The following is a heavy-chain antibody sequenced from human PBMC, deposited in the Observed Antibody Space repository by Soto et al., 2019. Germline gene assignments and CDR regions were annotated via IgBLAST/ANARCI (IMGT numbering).Heavy chain of an antibody. CDR1: GYTFTSYY. CDR3: AREGITVTNGNRHYYYYCMDV. J-gene: IGHJ6*02. CDR2: INPSGGST. Sequence: ASVKVSCKASGYTFTSYYMHWVRQAPGQGLEWMGIINPSGGSTSYAQKFQGRVTMTRDTSKSTVHMELSSLRSEDTAVYYCAREGITVTNGNRHYYYYCMDVWGQGTTVTVSS. V-gene: IGHV1-46*01. D-gene: IGHD4-17*01.